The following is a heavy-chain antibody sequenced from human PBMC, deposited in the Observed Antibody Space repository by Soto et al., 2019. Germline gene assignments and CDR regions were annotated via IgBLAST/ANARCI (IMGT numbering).Heavy chain of an antibody. V-gene: IGHV4-61*01. CDR1: GGSVSSGSYY. Sequence: QVQLQESGPGLVKPSETLSLTCTVSGGSVSSGSYYWSWIRQPPGKGLEWIGYIYYSGSTNYNPSLXXXVTTSVATSNXXVXLXXSPVTAADTAGYSCAPARGPYCSGGNCYSGNWFAPWGQGTLVTVSS. CDR3: APARGPYCSGGNCYSGNWFAP. CDR2: IYYSGST. D-gene: IGHD2-15*01. J-gene: IGHJ5*02.